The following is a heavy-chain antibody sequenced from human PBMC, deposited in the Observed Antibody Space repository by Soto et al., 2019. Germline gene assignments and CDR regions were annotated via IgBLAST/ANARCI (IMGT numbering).Heavy chain of an antibody. CDR2: IRFDGSNI. D-gene: IGHD3-3*01. V-gene: IGHV3-33*01. Sequence: QVQLVESGGGVVQPGRSLRLSCAASGIIFKGFGMHWVRQAPGQGLEWVAVIRFDGSNIYYADSLKGRFTISRDNSKNTLYLKMDSLRAEDTAVYYCAIDGVGGTVFFGYLDYWGQGALVTVSS. J-gene: IGHJ4*02. CDR3: AIDGVGGTVFFGYLDY. CDR1: GIIFKGFG.